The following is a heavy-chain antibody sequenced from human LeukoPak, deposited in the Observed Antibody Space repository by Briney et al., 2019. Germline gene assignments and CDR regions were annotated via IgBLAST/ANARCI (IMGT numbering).Heavy chain of an antibody. Sequence: SETLSLTCAVYGGSFSGYNWTWIRQPPGKGLEWIGEINHSGSTNYNPSLKSRVTISVDTSKNQFSLKLSSVTAADTAVYYCARGNVWGSYRCAHFDYWGQGTLVTVSS. CDR1: GGSFSGYN. CDR3: ARGNVWGSYRCAHFDY. CDR2: INHSGST. V-gene: IGHV4-34*01. J-gene: IGHJ4*02. D-gene: IGHD3-16*02.